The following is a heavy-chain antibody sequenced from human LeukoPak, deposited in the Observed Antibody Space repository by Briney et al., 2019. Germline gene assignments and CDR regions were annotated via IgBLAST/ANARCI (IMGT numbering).Heavy chain of an antibody. CDR3: ARDPDIVGANDNWFDP. D-gene: IGHD1-26*01. J-gene: IGHJ5*02. V-gene: IGHV3-21*01. CDR1: GFTFSSYS. CDR2: ISSSSSYI. Sequence: PGGSLRLSCAASGFTFSSYSMNWVRQAPGKGLEWVSSISSSSSYIYYADSVKGRFTISRDNAKNSLYLQMNSLRAEDTAVYYCARDPDIVGANDNWFDPWGQGTLVTVSS.